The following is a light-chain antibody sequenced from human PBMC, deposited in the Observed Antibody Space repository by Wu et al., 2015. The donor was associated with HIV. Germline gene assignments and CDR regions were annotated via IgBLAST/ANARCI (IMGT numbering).Light chain of an antibody. V-gene: IGKV3-11*01. Sequence: EIVLTQFPGTLSLSPGERATLSCRASQSVASFLAWYQQKPGQAPRLLIYDASNRATGIPARFSGSGSGTDFTLTISSLGPEDFAVYYCQQRRYWPLYTFGQGTKLEIK. CDR3: QQRRYWPLYT. J-gene: IGKJ2*01. CDR1: QSVASF. CDR2: DAS.